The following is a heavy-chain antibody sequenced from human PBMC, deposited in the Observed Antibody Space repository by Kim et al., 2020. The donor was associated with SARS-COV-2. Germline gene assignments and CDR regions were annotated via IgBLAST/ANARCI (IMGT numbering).Heavy chain of an antibody. J-gene: IGHJ6*03. V-gene: IGHV3-30*18. CDR3: AKDKWGYSYGYHYYYYMDV. CDR2: ISYDGSNK. Sequence: GGSLRLSCAASGFTFSSYGMHWVRQAPGKGLEWVAVISYDGSNKYYADSVKGRFTISRDNSKNTLYLQMNSLRAEDTAVYYCAKDKWGYSYGYHYYYYMDVWGKGTTVTVSS. CDR1: GFTFSSYG. D-gene: IGHD5-18*01.